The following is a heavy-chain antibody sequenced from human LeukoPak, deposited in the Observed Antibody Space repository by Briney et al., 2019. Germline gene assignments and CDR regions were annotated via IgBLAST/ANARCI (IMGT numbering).Heavy chain of an antibody. Sequence: GGSLRLSCAAPGFTFSSYSMNWVRQAPGKGLEWVSYISSTSSTIYYADSAKGRFTISRDNAKNSLYLQMNSLRAEDTALYYCARGVYGSGNYPDWGQGTLVTVSS. D-gene: IGHD3-10*01. J-gene: IGHJ4*02. V-gene: IGHV3-48*04. CDR3: ARGVYGSGNYPD. CDR1: GFTFSSYS. CDR2: ISSTSSTI.